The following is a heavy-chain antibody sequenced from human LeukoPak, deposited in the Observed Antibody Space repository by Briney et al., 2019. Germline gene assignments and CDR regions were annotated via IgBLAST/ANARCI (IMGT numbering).Heavy chain of an antibody. J-gene: IGHJ6*03. Sequence: GGSLRLSCAASGFTVSSNYMSWVRQAPGKGLEWVSVIYSGGSTYYADSAKGRFTISRDNSKNTLYLQMNSLRAEDTAVYYCARDLAVATINPSYYMDVWGKGTTDTVSS. CDR1: GFTVSSNY. CDR3: ARDLAVATINPSYYMDV. CDR2: IYSGGST. D-gene: IGHD5-12*01. V-gene: IGHV3-53*01.